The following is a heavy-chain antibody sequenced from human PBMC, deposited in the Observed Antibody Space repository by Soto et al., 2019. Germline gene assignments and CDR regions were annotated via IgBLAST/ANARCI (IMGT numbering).Heavy chain of an antibody. V-gene: IGHV3-23*01. CDR1: GFTFSSYA. CDR2: ISGSGGST. J-gene: IGHJ5*02. Sequence: PGGSLRLSCAASGFTFSSYAMSWVRQAPGKGLEWVSAISGSGGSTYYADSVKGRFTISRDNSKNTLYLQMNSLRAEDTAVYYCAKIIVVVTASGWFDPWGQGTLVTVSS. D-gene: IGHD2-21*02. CDR3: AKIIVVVTASGWFDP.